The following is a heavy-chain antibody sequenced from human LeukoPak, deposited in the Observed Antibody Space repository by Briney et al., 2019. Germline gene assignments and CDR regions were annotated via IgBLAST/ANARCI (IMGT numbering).Heavy chain of an antibody. Sequence: GGSLRLSCAASGFSFSSYEMNWVRQAPGKGLEGVSYISSSGSTIYYADSVKGRFTISRDNAKNSLYLQMNSLRAEDTAVYYCARSYYYDSSGYYYGYWGQGTLVTVSS. J-gene: IGHJ4*02. CDR3: ARSYYYDSSGYYYGY. V-gene: IGHV3-48*03. CDR1: GFSFSSYE. CDR2: ISSSGSTI. D-gene: IGHD3-22*01.